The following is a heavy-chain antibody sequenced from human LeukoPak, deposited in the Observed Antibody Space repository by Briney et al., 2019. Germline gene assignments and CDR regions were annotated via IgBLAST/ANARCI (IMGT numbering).Heavy chain of an antibody. V-gene: IGHV3-23*01. D-gene: IGHD3-10*01. J-gene: IGHJ3*02. Sequence: QAGGSLRLSCAASGFTFSSYWMSWVRQAPGKGLEWVSAISGSGGSTYYADSVKGRFTISRDNSKNTLYLQMNSLRAEDTAVYYCAKDIWFGELSGLGAFDIWGQGTMVTVSS. CDR3: AKDIWFGELSGLGAFDI. CDR2: ISGSGGST. CDR1: GFTFSSYW.